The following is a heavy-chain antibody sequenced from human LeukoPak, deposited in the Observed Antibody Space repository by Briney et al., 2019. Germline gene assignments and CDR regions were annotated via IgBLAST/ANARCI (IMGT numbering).Heavy chain of an antibody. D-gene: IGHD3-10*01. CDR3: AREDKLLLWFGGQFDY. CDR2: INHSGST. J-gene: IGHJ4*02. CDR1: GGSFSGYY. Sequence: SETLSLTCAVYGGSFSGYYWSWIRQPPGKGLEWIGEINHSGSTNSNPSLKSRVTISVDTSKNQFSLKLSSVTAADTAVYYCAREDKLLLWFGGQFDYWGQGTLVTVSS. V-gene: IGHV4-34*01.